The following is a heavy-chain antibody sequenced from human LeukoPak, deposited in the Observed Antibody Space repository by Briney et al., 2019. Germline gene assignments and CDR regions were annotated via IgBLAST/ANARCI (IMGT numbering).Heavy chain of an antibody. CDR2: INTDGSST. CDR3: ARDRAQYQLLWSTDY. J-gene: IGHJ4*02. Sequence: GGSLRLSCAASGFTFSSYWMHWVRQVPGKGLVWVSRINTDGSSTKYADSVKGRFTISRDNAKNTLYLQMNSLRAEDTAVYYCARDRAQYQLLWSTDYWGQGTLVTVSS. D-gene: IGHD2-2*01. CDR1: GFTFSSYW. V-gene: IGHV3-74*03.